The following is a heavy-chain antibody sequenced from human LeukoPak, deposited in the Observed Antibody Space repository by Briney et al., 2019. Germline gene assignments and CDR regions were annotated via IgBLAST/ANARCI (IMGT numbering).Heavy chain of an antibody. Sequence: SETLCLTCTVSDSSITSTYYWAWFRQPPGKGLEWIATVFRLQTVRTFNNPSLESRVTMSLDPSQSQFSLNLTSVTAADTALYFCARVLHAPYLIDSWGQRALVTVSS. CDR2: VFRLQTVRT. J-gene: IGHJ4*02. V-gene: IGHV4-38-2*02. CDR1: DSSITSTYY. D-gene: IGHD2-8*01. CDR3: ARVLHAPYLIDS.